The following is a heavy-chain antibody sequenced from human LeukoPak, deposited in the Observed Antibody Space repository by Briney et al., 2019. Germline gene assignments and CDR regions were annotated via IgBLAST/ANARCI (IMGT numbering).Heavy chain of an antibody. CDR3: ARVSSTIFGVVPDY. CDR1: GGSISSYY. CDR2: IYYSGST. D-gene: IGHD3-3*01. Sequence: SETLSLTCTVSGGSISSYYWSWIRQPPGKGLEWIGYIYYSGSTNYNPSLKSRVTISVDTSKNQFSLKLSSVTAADTAVYYCARVSSTIFGVVPDYWGQGTLVTVSS. J-gene: IGHJ4*02. V-gene: IGHV4-59*01.